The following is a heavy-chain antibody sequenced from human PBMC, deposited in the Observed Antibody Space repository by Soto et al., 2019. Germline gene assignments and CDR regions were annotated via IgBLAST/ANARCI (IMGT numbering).Heavy chain of an antibody. CDR1: KFTFVNYA. V-gene: IGHV3-23*01. CDR2: SSGSGDRT. Sequence: GALRLSCAASKFTFVNYAMSWVRQPPGKGLDWVSSSSGSGDRTYYADSVKGRFTISRDNSKNTLYVQMKSLSDEDTAVYYCAKDFARTDASDVWGRGTMVTVSS. J-gene: IGHJ3*01. CDR3: AKDFARTDASDV.